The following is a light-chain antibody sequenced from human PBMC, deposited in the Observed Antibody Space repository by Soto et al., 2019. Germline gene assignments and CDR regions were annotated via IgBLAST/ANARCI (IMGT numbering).Light chain of an antibody. CDR2: NNN. CDR1: SSNIGSNT. CDR3: AAWDDSLNGVV. V-gene: IGLV1-44*01. Sequence: QSVLTQPPSASGTPGQRVTMSCSGSSSNIGSNTVNWYQQLPGTAPKLLIYNNNQRPSGVPDRFSGSKSGTSASLAISGLQSEDAADYYCAAWDDSLNGVVFGGGTKVTVL. J-gene: IGLJ2*01.